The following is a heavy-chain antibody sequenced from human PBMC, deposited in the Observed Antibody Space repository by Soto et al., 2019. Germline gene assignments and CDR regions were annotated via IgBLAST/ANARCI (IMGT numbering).Heavy chain of an antibody. Sequence: QVQLVQSGAEVKKPGSSVKVSCKASGGTFSSYAISWVRQAPGQGLEWMGGIIPIFGTANYAQKFQGRVTITADESTSTAYMELSSLRSEDTAMYYCARVYCSSTSCYDPGMDVWGQGTTVTVSS. V-gene: IGHV1-69*01. D-gene: IGHD2-2*01. CDR2: IIPIFGTA. CDR1: GGTFSSYA. CDR3: ARVYCSSTSCYDPGMDV. J-gene: IGHJ6*02.